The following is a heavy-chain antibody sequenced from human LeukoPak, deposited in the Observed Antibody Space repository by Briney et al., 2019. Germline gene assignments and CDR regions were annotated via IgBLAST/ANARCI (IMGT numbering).Heavy chain of an antibody. Sequence: PGGSLRLSCVVSGFTFSNAWMTWVRQAPGKGLEWVGRIKSKADDGAIDYAAPVKGRFTISRDDSKNTLYLQMNSLKSEDTAEYYCTTGNRYYDSSSYYPYYFDYWGQGTLVTVSS. CDR1: GFTFSNAW. V-gene: IGHV3-15*01. CDR3: TTGNRYYDSSSYYPYYFDY. CDR2: IKSKADDGAI. J-gene: IGHJ4*02. D-gene: IGHD3-22*01.